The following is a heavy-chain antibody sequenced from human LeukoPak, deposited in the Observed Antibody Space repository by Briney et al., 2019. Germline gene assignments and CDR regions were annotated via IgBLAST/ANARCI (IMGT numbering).Heavy chain of an antibody. CDR3: ARDAGNSGYGCDL. D-gene: IGHD5-12*01. J-gene: IGHJ5*02. V-gene: IGHV3-48*01. CDR2: IRSTGDT. CDR1: GFIFSQYS. Sequence: LGGSLGLSCAASGFIFSQYSINWVRQAPGKGLEWVSHIRSTGDTFYADSVKGRFTISRDNARNSLYLQMNSLRAEDTAMYYCARDAGNSGYGCDLWGQGTLVTVSS.